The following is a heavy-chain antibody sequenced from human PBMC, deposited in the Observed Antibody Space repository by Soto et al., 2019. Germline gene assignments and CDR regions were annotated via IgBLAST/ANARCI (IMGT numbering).Heavy chain of an antibody. D-gene: IGHD6-19*01. Sequence: SLRLSCAASGFTFSSYAMHWVRQAPGKGLEWVAVISYDGSNKYYADSVKGRFTISRDNSKNTLYLQMNSLRAEDTAVYYCARGAPGYSSGHVDYWGQGTLVTVSS. CDR3: ARGAPGYSSGHVDY. CDR2: ISYDGSNK. J-gene: IGHJ4*02. V-gene: IGHV3-30-3*01. CDR1: GFTFSSYA.